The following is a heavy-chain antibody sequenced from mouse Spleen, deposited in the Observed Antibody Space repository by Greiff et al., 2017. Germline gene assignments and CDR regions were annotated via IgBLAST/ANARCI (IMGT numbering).Heavy chain of an antibody. CDR2: ISSGGSYT. CDR1: GFTFSSYA. CDR3: ARSPQLGPGLDFDY. V-gene: IGHV5-9-1*01. D-gene: IGHD4-1*02. Sequence: VKLMESGGGLVKPGGSLKLSCAASGFTFSSYAMSWVRQTPEKRLEWVATISSGGSYTYYPDSVKGRFTISRDNAKNTLYLQMSSLRSEDTAMYYCARSPQLGPGLDFDYWGQGTTLTVSS. J-gene: IGHJ2*01.